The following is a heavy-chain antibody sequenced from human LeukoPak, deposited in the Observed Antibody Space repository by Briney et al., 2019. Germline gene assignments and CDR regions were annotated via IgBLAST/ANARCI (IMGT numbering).Heavy chain of an antibody. CDR3: ARGTSAGGPISPFGF. D-gene: IGHD5-12*01. J-gene: IGHJ4*02. Sequence: PGGSLRLSCVASGFIFNKNWMHWVRQAPGKGLVWVSRIQGDGSNTNYADSVKGRFSISRDNVKNTVYLQLNSLRAEDTGIYYCARGTSAGGPISPFGFWGQGTVVTVSS. CDR1: GFIFNKNW. V-gene: IGHV3-74*01. CDR2: IQGDGSNT.